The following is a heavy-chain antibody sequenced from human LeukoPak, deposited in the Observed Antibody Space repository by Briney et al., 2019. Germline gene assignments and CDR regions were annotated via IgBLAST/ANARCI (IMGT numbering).Heavy chain of an antibody. CDR1: GGSISSGGYY. D-gene: IGHD5-18*01. CDR2: IYYSGST. V-gene: IGHV4-31*03. Sequence: SETLSLTCTVSGGSISSGGYYWSWIRQHPGKGLEWIGYIYYSGSTYYNPSLKSRVTTSVDTSKNQFSLKLSSVTAADTAVYYCARGYSYGTFDYWGQGTLVTVSS. J-gene: IGHJ4*02. CDR3: ARGYSYGTFDY.